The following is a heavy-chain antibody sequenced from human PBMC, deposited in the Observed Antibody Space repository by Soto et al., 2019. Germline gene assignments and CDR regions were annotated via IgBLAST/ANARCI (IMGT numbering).Heavy chain of an antibody. CDR1: GFAFSSYG. CDR2: ISNDGSKE. Sequence: QVRLVESGGGVVQPGRSLRLSCAASGFAFSSYGMHWVRQAPGKGLEWVAVISNDGSKEYDTDSVKGRFTISRDNSKKTQYLQMNSLRAEDTGVYYCTKDHGPYSPLEPWGQGILVTVSS. J-gene: IGHJ5*02. CDR3: TKDHGPYSPLEP. D-gene: IGHD2-15*01. V-gene: IGHV3-30*18.